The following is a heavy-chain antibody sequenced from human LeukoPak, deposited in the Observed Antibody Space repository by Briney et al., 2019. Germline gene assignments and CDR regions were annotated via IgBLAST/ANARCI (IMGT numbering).Heavy chain of an antibody. CDR2: INAGNGNT. CDR3: ARLSPYSSSWYFLDY. V-gene: IGHV1-3*01. CDR1: GYTFTSYA. Sequence: ASVKVSCKASGYTFTSYAMHWVRQAPGQRLEWMGWINAGNGNTKYSQKFQGRVTITRDTSASTDYMELSSLRSEDTAVYYCARLSPYSSSWYFLDYWGQGTLVTVSS. J-gene: IGHJ4*02. D-gene: IGHD6-13*01.